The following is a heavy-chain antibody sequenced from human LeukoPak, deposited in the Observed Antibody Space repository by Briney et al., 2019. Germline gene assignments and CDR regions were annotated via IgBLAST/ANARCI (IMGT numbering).Heavy chain of an antibody. CDR2: ISVYNGHT. J-gene: IGHJ5*02. Sequence: GASVKVSCKASGYTFTSYDISWVRQAPGQGLEWMGWISVYNGHTNYAQKLQGRVTMTTDTSTSTAYMELRSLRSDDTAVYYCARKVPNDSSGYYYRGQFDPWGQGTLVTVSS. V-gene: IGHV1-18*01. CDR3: ARKVPNDSSGYYYRGQFDP. D-gene: IGHD3-22*01. CDR1: GYTFTSYD.